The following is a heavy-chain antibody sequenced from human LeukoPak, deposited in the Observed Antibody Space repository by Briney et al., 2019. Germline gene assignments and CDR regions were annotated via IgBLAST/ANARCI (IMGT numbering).Heavy chain of an antibody. V-gene: IGHV1-18*01. CDR2: ISAYNGNNGNT. Sequence: ASVKVSCKASGYTFTSYGISWVRQAPGQGLEWMGWISAYNGNNGNTNYAQKFQGRVTITTDTPTSTVYMELSSLRSEDTAVYNCAGGRVTAIFDSWGQGTLVTVSS. CDR3: AGGRVTAIFDS. J-gene: IGHJ4*02. D-gene: IGHD2-21*02. CDR1: GYTFTSYG.